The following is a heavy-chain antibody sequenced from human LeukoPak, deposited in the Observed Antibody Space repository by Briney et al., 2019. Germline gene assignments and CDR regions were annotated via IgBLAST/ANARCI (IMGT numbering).Heavy chain of an antibody. V-gene: IGHV4-38-2*01. D-gene: IGHD4-11*01. CDR3: ARGLHHWYFDL. CDR2: IYHSGST. J-gene: IGHJ2*01. CDR1: GYSISSGYY. Sequence: PSETLSLTCAVSGYSISSGYYWGWIRQPPGKGLEWIGSIYHSGSTYYNPSLKSRVTISVDTSKNQFSLKLSSVTAADTAVYYCARGLHHWYFDLWGRGTLVTVSS.